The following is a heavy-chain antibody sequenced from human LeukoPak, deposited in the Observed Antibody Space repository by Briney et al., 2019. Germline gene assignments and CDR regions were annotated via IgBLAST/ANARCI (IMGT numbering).Heavy chain of an antibody. Sequence: GGSLRLSCAASGFTFSSYSMNWVRQAPGKGLEWVSSISSSSSYIYYADSVKGRYTISRDNAKNSLYLQMNSLRAEDTAVYYCARDQSGYSYGADYWGQGTLVTISS. CDR3: ARDQSGYSYGADY. CDR2: ISSSSSYI. CDR1: GFTFSSYS. V-gene: IGHV3-21*01. J-gene: IGHJ4*02. D-gene: IGHD5-18*01.